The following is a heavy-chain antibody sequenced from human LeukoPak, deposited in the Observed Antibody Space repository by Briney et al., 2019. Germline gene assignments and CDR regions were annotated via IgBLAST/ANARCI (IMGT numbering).Heavy chain of an antibody. V-gene: IGHV1-18*01. Sequence: GASVKVSCKASGYTFTSYGISWVRQAPGQGLEWMGWISGHNGNTNYAQKLRGRVTMTTDTSTSTAYMELRSLRSDDTAVYYCARDAPYSSSWYEGDNWFDPWGQGTLVTVSS. CDR3: ARDAPYSSSWYEGDNWFDP. J-gene: IGHJ5*02. CDR2: ISGHNGNT. D-gene: IGHD6-13*01. CDR1: GYTFTSYG.